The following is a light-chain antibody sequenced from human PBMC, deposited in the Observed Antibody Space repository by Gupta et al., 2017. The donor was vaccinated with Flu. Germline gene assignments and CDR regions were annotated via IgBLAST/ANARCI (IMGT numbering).Light chain of an antibody. J-gene: IGKJ1*01. CDR3: QQYGTSPRT. V-gene: IGKV3-20*01. CDR2: GAS. CDR1: QSVSSSY. Sequence: EIVLTPSPGTLSLSPGERATLSCRASQSVSSSYLAWYQQKPGLAPRLLIYGASSRATGIPDRFSGSGSGTDFTLTISRLEPEDFAVYYCQQYGTSPRTFGPGTKVEI.